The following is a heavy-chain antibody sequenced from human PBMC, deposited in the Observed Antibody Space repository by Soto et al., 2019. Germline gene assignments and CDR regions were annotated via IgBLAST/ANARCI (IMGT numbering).Heavy chain of an antibody. V-gene: IGHV1-18*01. CDR2: ISAYNGNT. J-gene: IGHJ4*02. CDR3: ARDLSSQQWLVRPFDY. CDR1: GYTFTSYG. D-gene: IGHD6-19*01. Sequence: GASVKVFCKASGYTFTSYGISWVRQAPGQGLEWMGWISAYNGNTNYAQKLQGRVTMTTDTSTSTAYMELRSLRSDDTAVYYCARDLSSQQWLVRPFDYWGQGTLVTVSS.